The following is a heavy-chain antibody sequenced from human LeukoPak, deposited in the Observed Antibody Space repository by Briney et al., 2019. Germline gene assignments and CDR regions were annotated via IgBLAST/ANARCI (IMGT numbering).Heavy chain of an antibody. V-gene: IGHV3-21*01. Sequence: GGSLRLSCAAPGFTFSSYSMNWVRQAPGKGLEWVSSISSSSSYIYYADSVKGRFTVSRDNAKNSLYLQMNSLRAEDTAVYYCAAGSLRYFDWLLYSPPDYWGQGTLVTVSS. J-gene: IGHJ4*02. D-gene: IGHD3-9*01. CDR3: AAGSLRYFDWLLYSPPDY. CDR1: GFTFSSYS. CDR2: ISSSSSYI.